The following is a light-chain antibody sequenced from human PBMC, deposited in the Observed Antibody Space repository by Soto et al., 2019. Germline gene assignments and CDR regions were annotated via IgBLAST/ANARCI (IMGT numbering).Light chain of an antibody. CDR3: QQYNCWLQIT. Sequence: EIVMTQSPATLSVSPGERATLSCRASQSISSKVGWYQQRPGQAPRLLMYGASTRATGIPARFSGSGSGTEFTLTISSLESEDSAVYYRQQYNCWLQITFGQGTRLEIK. CDR1: QSISSK. V-gene: IGKV3-15*01. CDR2: GAS. J-gene: IGKJ5*01.